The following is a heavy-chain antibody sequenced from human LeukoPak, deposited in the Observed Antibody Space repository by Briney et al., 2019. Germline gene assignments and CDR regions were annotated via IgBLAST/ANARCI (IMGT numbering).Heavy chain of an antibody. CDR2: IYYSGST. J-gene: IGHJ4*02. CDR3: ARDDSSGYYKSLDY. Sequence: SETLSLTCTVSGGSISSSSYYWGWIRQPPGKGLEWIGRIYYSGSTCYNPSLKSRVTISGDTSKNQFSLKLSSVTAADTAVYYCARDDSSGYYKSLDYWGQGTLVTVSS. V-gene: IGHV4-39*01. CDR1: GGSISSSSYY. D-gene: IGHD3-22*01.